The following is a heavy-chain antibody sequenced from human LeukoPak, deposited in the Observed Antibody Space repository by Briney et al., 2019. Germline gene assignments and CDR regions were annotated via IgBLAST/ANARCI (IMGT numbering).Heavy chain of an antibody. V-gene: IGHV3-64D*06. Sequence: PGGSLRPSWSASGFTFSTYVMNWVRQAPGKGLEYFSAFISNGDNTYYADSVKGRFTNSRDNSKNTPYLQMSSLRADDTAVYYCVRGTDYWGQGTLVTVSS. CDR2: FISNGDNT. J-gene: IGHJ4*02. CDR3: VRGTDY. CDR1: GFTFSTYV.